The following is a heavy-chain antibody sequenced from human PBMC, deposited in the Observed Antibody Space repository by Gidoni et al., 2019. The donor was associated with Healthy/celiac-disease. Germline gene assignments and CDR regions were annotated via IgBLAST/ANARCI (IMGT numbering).Heavy chain of an antibody. CDR3: AKDRIAAAGRDAFDI. J-gene: IGHJ3*02. CDR2: ISWNSGSI. D-gene: IGHD6-13*01. Sequence: EVQLVESGGGLVQPGRSLRLFCAASVFTFVDYAMHWVRQAPGKGLEWVSGISWNSGSIGYADSVKGRFTISRDNAKNSLYLQMNSLRAEDTALYYCAKDRIAAAGRDAFDIWGQGTMVTVSS. CDR1: VFTFVDYA. V-gene: IGHV3-9*01.